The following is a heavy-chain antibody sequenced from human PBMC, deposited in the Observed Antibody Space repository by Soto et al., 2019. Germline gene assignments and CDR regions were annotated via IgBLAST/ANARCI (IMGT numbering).Heavy chain of an antibody. CDR3: APDVVVIAATGY. J-gene: IGHJ4*02. Sequence: PGGSLRLSCAASGFTFSSYSMNWVRQAPGKGLEWVSSISTSSSYKNYADSVKGRFTISRDNAKNSLYLQMNSLRAEDTAVYYCAPDVVVIAATGYWGQGTLVTVSS. V-gene: IGHV3-21*01. D-gene: IGHD2-15*01. CDR1: GFTFSSYS. CDR2: ISTSSSYK.